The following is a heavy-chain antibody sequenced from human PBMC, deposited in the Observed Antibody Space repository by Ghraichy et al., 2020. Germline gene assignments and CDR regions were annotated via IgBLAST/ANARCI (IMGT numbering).Heavy chain of an antibody. V-gene: IGHV3-23*01. CDR1: GFTFSNSA. J-gene: IGHJ4*02. D-gene: IGHD2-21*02. CDR3: AKDAVICGGDGYPYYFDS. CDR2: ISIGGGRT. Sequence: SCAASGFTFSNSAMNWVRQAPGKGLAWVSGISIGGGRTHYADSVKGRLIISRDDSEKTVYVQMNSLTNEDTAVYYCAKDAVICGGDGYPYYFDSWGQGTLVTVSS.